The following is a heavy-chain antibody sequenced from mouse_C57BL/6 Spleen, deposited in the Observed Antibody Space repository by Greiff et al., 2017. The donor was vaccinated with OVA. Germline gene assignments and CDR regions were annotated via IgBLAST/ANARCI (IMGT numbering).Heavy chain of an antibody. J-gene: IGHJ1*03. CDR1: GYTFTSYG. CDR3: ARRDGSSYWYFDV. CDR2: IYPRSGNT. V-gene: IGHV1-81*01. D-gene: IGHD1-1*01. Sequence: QVQLKQSGAELARPGASVKLSCKASGYTFTSYGISWVKQRTGQGLEWIGEIYPRSGNTYYNEKFKGKATLTADKSSSTAYMELRSLTSEDSAVYFCARRDGSSYWYFDVWGTGTTVTVSS.